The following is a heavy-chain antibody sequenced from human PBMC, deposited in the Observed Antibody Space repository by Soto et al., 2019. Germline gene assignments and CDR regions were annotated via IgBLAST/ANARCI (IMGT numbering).Heavy chain of an antibody. Sequence: ASVKVSCKASGYTFTSYDINWVRQATGQGLEWMGWMNPNSGNTGYAQKFQGRVTMTRNTSISTAYMELSSMRSEDTAVYYFARGRHYYGSGSYYNVPYWPVPYYYYYYGMDVWGQGTTVTVSS. V-gene: IGHV1-8*01. J-gene: IGHJ6*02. D-gene: IGHD3-10*01. CDR2: MNPNSGNT. CDR3: ARGRHYYGSGSYYNVPYWPVPYYYYYYGMDV. CDR1: GYTFTSYD.